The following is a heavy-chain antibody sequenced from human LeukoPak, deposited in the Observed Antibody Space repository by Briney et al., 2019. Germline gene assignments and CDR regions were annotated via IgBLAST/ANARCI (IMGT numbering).Heavy chain of an antibody. Sequence: ASVKVSCKASGYTFTSYGISWVRQAPGQGLEWMGWISAYNGNTNYAQKVQGRVTMTTDTSTRTGYMELRSLRSDDTAVYHCARNMAAINWFDPWGQGTLVTVSS. J-gene: IGHJ5*02. CDR1: GYTFTSYG. V-gene: IGHV1-18*01. CDR3: ARNMAAINWFDP. CDR2: ISAYNGNT. D-gene: IGHD6-25*01.